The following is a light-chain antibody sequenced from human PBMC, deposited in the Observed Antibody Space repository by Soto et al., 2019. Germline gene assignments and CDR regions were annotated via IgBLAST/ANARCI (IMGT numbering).Light chain of an antibody. J-gene: IGKJ5*01. CDR3: QQRSTT. CDR2: EAS. V-gene: IGKV3-11*01. CDR1: QNVNYY. Sequence: EIVLTQSPATLSLSPGERATLSCRASQNVNYYLAWYQQKPGQAPGLLIYEASNRATGIPARFSGSGSGTDFTLTISSLEPEDFAVYYCQQRSTTFGQGTRLEIK.